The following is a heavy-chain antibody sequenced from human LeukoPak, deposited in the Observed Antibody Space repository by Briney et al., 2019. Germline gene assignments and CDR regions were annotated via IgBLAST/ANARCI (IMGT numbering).Heavy chain of an antibody. D-gene: IGHD3-10*01. J-gene: IGHJ4*02. V-gene: IGHV1-24*01. Sequence: ASVKVSCKVSGYTLTELSMHWVRQAPGKGLEWMGGFDPEDGETIYAQKFQGRVTMTEDTSTDTDYMELSSLRSDDTAVYYCVTTFGGSGSYDFDYWGQGTLVTVSS. CDR1: GYTLTELS. CDR3: VTTFGGSGSYDFDY. CDR2: FDPEDGET.